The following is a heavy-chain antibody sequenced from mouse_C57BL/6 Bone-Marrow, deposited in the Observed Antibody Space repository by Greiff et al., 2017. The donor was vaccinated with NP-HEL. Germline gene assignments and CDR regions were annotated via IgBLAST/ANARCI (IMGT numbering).Heavy chain of an antibody. CDR3: AAMVTAGPWFAY. D-gene: IGHD2-2*01. CDR1: GYTFTDYN. Sequence: VQLKQSGPELVKPGASVKIPCKASGYTFTDYNMDWVKQSHGKSLEWIGDINPNNGGTIYNQKFKGKATLTVDKSSSTAYMELRSLTSEDTAVXYCAAMVTAGPWFAYWGQGTLVTVSA. J-gene: IGHJ3*01. CDR2: INPNNGGT. V-gene: IGHV1-18*01.